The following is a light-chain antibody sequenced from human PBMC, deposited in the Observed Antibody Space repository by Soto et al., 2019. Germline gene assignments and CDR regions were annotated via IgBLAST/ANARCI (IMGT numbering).Light chain of an antibody. CDR3: SSFTSNGILV. J-gene: IGLJ3*02. CDR2: EVS. V-gene: IGLV2-14*01. CDR1: SSDFNAYNS. Sequence: QSALTQPASVSGSPGQSITISCTGTSSDFNAYNSVSWYQQHPGKAPKLIIYEVSNRPSGASNCISGSKSGNTASLTISGLQAEDEADYYCSSFTSNGILVFGGGTKLTVL.